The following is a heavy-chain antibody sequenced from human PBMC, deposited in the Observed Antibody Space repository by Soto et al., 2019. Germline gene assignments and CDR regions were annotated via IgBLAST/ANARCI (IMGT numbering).Heavy chain of an antibody. V-gene: IGHV5-51*01. J-gene: IGHJ6*02. Sequence: PGESLKISCKGSGYSFTSYWIGWVRQMPGKGLEWMGIIYPGDSDTRYSPSFQGQVTISADKSISTAYLQWSSLKASDTAMYYCARHTGLGYYDSSGYYSYYYYYYGMDVWGQGTTVTVPS. D-gene: IGHD3-22*01. CDR3: ARHTGLGYYDSSGYYSYYYYYYGMDV. CDR2: IYPGDSDT. CDR1: GYSFTSYW.